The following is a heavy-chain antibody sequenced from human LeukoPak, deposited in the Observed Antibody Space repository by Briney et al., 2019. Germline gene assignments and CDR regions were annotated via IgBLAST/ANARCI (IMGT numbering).Heavy chain of an antibody. CDR1: GYTFTSYG. J-gene: IGHJ6*03. Sequence: APVKVSCKASGYTFTSYGISWVRQAPGQGLEWMGWISAYNGNTNYAQKLQGRVTMTTDTSTSTAYMELRSLRSDDTAVYYCARGRVVVVPAAIHHNYYYYYYMDVWGKGTTVTVSS. V-gene: IGHV1-18*01. CDR3: ARGRVVVVPAAIHHNYYYYYYMDV. CDR2: ISAYNGNT. D-gene: IGHD2-2*02.